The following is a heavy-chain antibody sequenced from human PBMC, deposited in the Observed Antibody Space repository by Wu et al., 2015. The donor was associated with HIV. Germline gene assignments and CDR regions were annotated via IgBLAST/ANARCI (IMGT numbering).Heavy chain of an antibody. V-gene: IGHV1-69*13. CDR3: ARDVEMATIHSYYYXMDV. Sequence: QVQLVQSGAEVKKPGSSVKVSCKVSGGTFSSYSISWVRQAPGQGLEWMGRIIPMYGTTNYAQKFQGRFTITADESTSTAYMDLSSLRSEETAVYYCARDVEMATIHSYYYXMDVVGTKGPRSPSP. CDR1: GGTFSSYS. J-gene: IGHJ6*02. CDR2: IIPMYGTT. D-gene: IGHD5-24*01.